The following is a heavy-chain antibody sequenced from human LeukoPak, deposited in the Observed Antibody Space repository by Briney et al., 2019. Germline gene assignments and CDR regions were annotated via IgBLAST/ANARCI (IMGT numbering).Heavy chain of an antibody. CDR3: AKVSWLGTLPSYHFDS. V-gene: IGHV3-23*01. Sequence: GGSLRLSCAASGFTFRSYAIYWVRQAPGKGLEWVSGISGSGGDTYFADSVKGRFTISRDNSKNTVFLQMDSLRAEDTAVYYCAKVSWLGTLPSYHFDSWGQGTQVTVSS. CDR1: GFTFRSYA. D-gene: IGHD6-19*01. CDR2: ISGSGGDT. J-gene: IGHJ4*02.